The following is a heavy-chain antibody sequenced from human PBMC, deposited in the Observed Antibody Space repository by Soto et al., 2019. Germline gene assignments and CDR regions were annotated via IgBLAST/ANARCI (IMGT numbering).Heavy chain of an antibody. CDR2: IIPLFGTP. D-gene: IGHD2-21*01. CDR3: ARVSPSILGGGNCYRLDSYFDS. Sequence: QVQLVQSGAEVKKPGSSLKVSCKTSGVTFSTSGISWVRQGPGQGLEWMGGIIPLFGTPKYARKFQGRVSITADDSATTTYLELSGLSSDDTAIYYCARVSPSILGGGNCYRLDSYFDSWGQGSQVVVSS. V-gene: IGHV1-69*01. J-gene: IGHJ4*03. CDR1: GVTFSTSG.